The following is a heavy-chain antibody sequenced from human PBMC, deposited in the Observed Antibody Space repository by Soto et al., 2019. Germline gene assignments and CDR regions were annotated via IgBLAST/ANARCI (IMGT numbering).Heavy chain of an antibody. J-gene: IGHJ5*02. D-gene: IGHD2-15*01. CDR1: GFTFSSYA. Sequence: EVQLLESGGGLVQPGGSLRLACGTSGFTFSSYAMTWVRQAPGEGVEWVSTFNSNGGLTYYADSVKGHFTITRENSKNALYPHMHSLREEDTAIYYCAKDNSLHWLYPWGQGTLVTVSS. CDR3: AKDNSLHWLYP. V-gene: IGHV3-23*01. CDR2: FNSNGGLT.